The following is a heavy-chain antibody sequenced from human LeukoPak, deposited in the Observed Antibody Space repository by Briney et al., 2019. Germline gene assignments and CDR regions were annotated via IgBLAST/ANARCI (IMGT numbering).Heavy chain of an antibody. CDR1: GFTFSSYS. CDR2: ISSRSTI. CDR3: ARAQPWTYYYYMDV. V-gene: IGHV3-48*01. D-gene: IGHD1-1*01. J-gene: IGHJ6*03. Sequence: GGSLRLSCAASGFTFSSYSMNWVRQAPGKGLEWVSYISSRSTIYYADSVKGRFTISRDNAKNSLYLQMNSLRAEDTAVYYCARAQPWTYYYYMDVWGKGTTVTVFS.